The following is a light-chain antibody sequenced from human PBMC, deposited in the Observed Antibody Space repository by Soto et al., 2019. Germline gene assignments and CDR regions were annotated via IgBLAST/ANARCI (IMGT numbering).Light chain of an antibody. J-gene: IGKJ2*01. Sequence: DIVMTQSPDSLAVSLGERATINCKSSQSVLYRSDNKNYLAWYQQKAGQPPKLLIYWASTRESGVPDRFSGSGSGTDVTLTISSLQAEDVAVYFCQQYYDTPYTFGQGTKLDFK. V-gene: IGKV4-1*01. CDR3: QQYYDTPYT. CDR2: WAS. CDR1: QSVLYRSDNKNY.